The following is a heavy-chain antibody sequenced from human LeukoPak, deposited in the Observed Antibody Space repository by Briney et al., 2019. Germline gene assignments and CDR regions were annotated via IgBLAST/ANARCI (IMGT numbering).Heavy chain of an antibody. V-gene: IGHV4-39*01. J-gene: IGHJ6*03. CDR3: ARLRTGYYYYYMDV. CDR2: IYYSGST. Sequence: SETLSLTCTVSGGSISSSSYYWGWIRQPPGKGLEWIGSIYYSGSTNYNLSLKSRVTISVDTSKNQFSLKLSSVTAADTAVYYSARLRTGYYYYYMDVWGKGTTVTVSS. D-gene: IGHD3/OR15-3a*01. CDR1: GGSISSSSYY.